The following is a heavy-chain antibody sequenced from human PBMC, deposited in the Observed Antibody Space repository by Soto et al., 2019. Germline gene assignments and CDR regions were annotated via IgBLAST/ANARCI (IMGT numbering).Heavy chain of an antibody. J-gene: IGHJ4*02. CDR1: GFIFGSLG. CDR3: ATRDLQYAYGNFFDF. CDR2: ISYDGKKV. V-gene: IGHV3-30*03. D-gene: IGHD4-17*01. Sequence: GGSLRLSCAASGFIFGSLGMHWFRQAPGKGLEWVGVISYDGKKVFYGESVKGRFTISRDNSKNTLSLQMNSLRADDTGVYYCATRDLQYAYGNFFDFWGQGTLVTVSS.